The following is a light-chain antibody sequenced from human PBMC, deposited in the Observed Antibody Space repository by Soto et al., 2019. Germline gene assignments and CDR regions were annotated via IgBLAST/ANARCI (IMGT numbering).Light chain of an antibody. Sequence: EIVLTQSPGTLSLSPGERATLSCRASQSVSSNYLAWYQQKPGQAPRLLIYGASSRATGIPDRFSGSGSGTDFTLTISSLEPEDFAVYYCQQRRTFGQGTKVDIK. V-gene: IGKV3-20*01. CDR2: GAS. CDR3: QQRRT. J-gene: IGKJ1*01. CDR1: QSVSSNY.